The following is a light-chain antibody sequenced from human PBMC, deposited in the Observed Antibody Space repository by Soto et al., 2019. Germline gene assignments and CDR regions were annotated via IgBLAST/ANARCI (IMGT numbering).Light chain of an antibody. J-gene: IGLJ2*01. Sequence: NFMLTQTHSVSASPGKTVTISCTRSSGRIDSSYVHWYQQRPGSSPTTVISEDNQRPSGVPDRFSGSIDISTNSASLTISGLKTEDEADYYCQSYDSTIQVFGGGTKLTVL. CDR1: SGRIDSSY. V-gene: IGLV6-57*01. CDR2: EDN. CDR3: QSYDSTIQV.